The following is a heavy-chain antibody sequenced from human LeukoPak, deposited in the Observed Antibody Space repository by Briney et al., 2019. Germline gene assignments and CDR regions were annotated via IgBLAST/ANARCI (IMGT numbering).Heavy chain of an antibody. J-gene: IGHJ5*02. Sequence: GGSLRLSCAPSGFTFSSSGMHWVRQAPGKGLEWVAVMSYDGSDEYYADSVKGRFTISRDNSKNTLYLQMNSLRAEDTAVYYCAKRYCPGGSCHAGWFDPWGQGTLVTVSS. CDR3: AKRYCPGGSCHAGWFDP. D-gene: IGHD2-15*01. CDR1: GFTFSSSG. CDR2: MSYDGSDE. V-gene: IGHV3-30*18.